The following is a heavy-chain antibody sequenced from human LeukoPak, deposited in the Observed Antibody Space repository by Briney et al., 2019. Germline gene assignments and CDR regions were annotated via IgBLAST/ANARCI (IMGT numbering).Heavy chain of an antibody. CDR3: ARARSDNYYSGVNY. CDR2: IYGNAGRT. J-gene: IGHJ4*02. V-gene: IGHV3-23*01. CDR1: GFTFSSHA. D-gene: IGHD3-22*01. Sequence: GGSMRLSCAASGFTFSSHAMNWVRQAPGKGLEWVSGIYGNAGRTFYADSVKGRFTMSRDNSKNTLYLQMDSLRAEDTAMYYCARARSDNYYSGVNYWGQGTLVTVSS.